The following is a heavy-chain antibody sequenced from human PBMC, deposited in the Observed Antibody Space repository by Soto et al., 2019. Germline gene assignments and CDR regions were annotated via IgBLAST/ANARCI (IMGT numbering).Heavy chain of an antibody. CDR1: GFTFSSYA. V-gene: IGHV3-23*01. CDR3: ANRPTIAFYGIDV. J-gene: IGHJ6*04. Sequence: PGCSLRLSCAASGFTFSSYAMSLVRLAPGKGLEWVSSSRCSGGSTYFADFVKGRFTISSEHSKNTLYLQMNSLRAEDTAVYYCANRPTIAFYGIDVWGKGSKVTVS. CDR2: SRCSGGST.